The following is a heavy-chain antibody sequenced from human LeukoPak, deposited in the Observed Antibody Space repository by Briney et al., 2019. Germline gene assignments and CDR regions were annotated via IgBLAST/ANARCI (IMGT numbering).Heavy chain of an antibody. Sequence: SGGSLRLSCAASGFTFSSYEMNWVRQAPGKGLEWVSYISSSGSTICYADSVKGRFTISRDNAKNSLYLQMNSLRAEDTSVYYCARDTNGDGWFDPWGQGTLVTVSS. V-gene: IGHV3-48*03. CDR3: ARDTNGDGWFDP. CDR2: ISSSGSTI. D-gene: IGHD4-17*01. CDR1: GFTFSSYE. J-gene: IGHJ5*02.